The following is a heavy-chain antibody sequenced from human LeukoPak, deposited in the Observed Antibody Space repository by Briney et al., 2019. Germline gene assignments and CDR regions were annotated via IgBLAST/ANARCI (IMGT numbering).Heavy chain of an antibody. D-gene: IGHD4-23*01. V-gene: IGHV4-38-2*01. Sequence: PSETLSLTCAVYSGSFSGYYWGWIRQPPGKGLEWIGSIYHSGSTYYNPSLKSRVTISVDTSKNQFSLKLSSVTAADTAVYYCARALRPTTVVTPLFDYSGQGTLVTVSS. CDR3: ARALRPTTVVTPLFDY. CDR2: IYHSGST. J-gene: IGHJ4*02. CDR1: SGSFSGYY.